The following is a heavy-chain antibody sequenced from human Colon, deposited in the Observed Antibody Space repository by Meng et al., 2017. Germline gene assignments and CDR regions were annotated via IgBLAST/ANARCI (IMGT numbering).Heavy chain of an antibody. CDR3: GRDQGRQLINH. CDR1: GDPISSDIW. CDR2: VYHRGDT. D-gene: IGHD1-1*01. J-gene: IGHJ4*02. Sequence: QVERQESGPGLVKPSGTLSLPFTVSGDPISSDIWWSWVRQPPGKGLEWIGEVYHRGDTNYNPSLKSRVVISVDRSKNQFSLNLSSVTAADTAVYYCGRDQGRQLINHWGQGTLVTVSS. V-gene: IGHV4-4*02.